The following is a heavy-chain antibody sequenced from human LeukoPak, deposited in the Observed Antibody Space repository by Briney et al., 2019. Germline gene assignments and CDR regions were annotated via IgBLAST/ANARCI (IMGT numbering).Heavy chain of an antibody. CDR3: ARVVGATISRSATPPIRFDP. D-gene: IGHD1-26*01. V-gene: IGHV1-2*02. J-gene: IGHJ5*02. Sequence: GASVKVSCKASGYTFTGYYMHWVRQAPGQGLEWMGWINPNSGGTNYAQKFQGRVTMTRDTSISTAYMELSRLRSDDTAVYYCARVVGATISRSATPPIRFDPWGQGTLVTVSS. CDR1: GYTFTGYY. CDR2: INPNSGGT.